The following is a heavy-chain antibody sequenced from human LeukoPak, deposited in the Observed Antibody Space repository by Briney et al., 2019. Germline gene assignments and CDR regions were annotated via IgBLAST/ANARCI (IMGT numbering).Heavy chain of an antibody. CDR1: GYSFTSYW. Sequence: GESLKISCKGSGYSFTSYWIGWVRQMPGKGLEWMGIIYPGDSDTRYSPSFQGQVTISADKSISTAYLQWSSLKASDTAMYYCAGLGLARYMITFGGATNDAFDIWGQGIMVTVSS. CDR3: AGLGLARYMITFGGATNDAFDI. CDR2: IYPGDSDT. V-gene: IGHV5-51*03. J-gene: IGHJ3*02. D-gene: IGHD3-16*01.